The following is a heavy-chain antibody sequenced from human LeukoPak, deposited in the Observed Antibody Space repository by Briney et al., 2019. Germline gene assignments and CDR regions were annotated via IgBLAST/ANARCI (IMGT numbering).Heavy chain of an antibody. Sequence: SETLSLTCTVSGGSLSSSSYYWGWIRQPPGKGLGWIGSIFYSGGTYYNPSLKSRVTISVDTSKNQFSLNLSSVTAADMAVYYCASMQAAIASFDYWGQGTLVTVSS. CDR3: ASMQAAIASFDY. CDR2: IFYSGGT. V-gene: IGHV4-39*01. D-gene: IGHD2-2*02. CDR1: GGSLSSSSYY. J-gene: IGHJ4*02.